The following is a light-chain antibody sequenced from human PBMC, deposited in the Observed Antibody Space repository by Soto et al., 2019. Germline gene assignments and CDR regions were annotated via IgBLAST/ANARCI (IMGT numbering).Light chain of an antibody. V-gene: IGLV2-14*01. CDR1: SSDVGCYNY. Sequence: QSVLTQPASVSGSPGQSITISCTGTSSDVGCYNYVSWYQQHPGKAPKLMIYDVSNRPSGVSYRFSGSKSGNTASLTISGLQAEDEADYYCSSYTTSSTPVVFGGGTQLTVL. J-gene: IGLJ2*01. CDR2: DVS. CDR3: SSYTTSSTPVV.